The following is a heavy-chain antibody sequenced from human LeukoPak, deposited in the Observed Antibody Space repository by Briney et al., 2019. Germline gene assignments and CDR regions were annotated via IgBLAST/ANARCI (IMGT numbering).Heavy chain of an antibody. CDR1: GGSISSYY. CDR2: IYYSGST. D-gene: IGHD2-21*01. Sequence: SETLSLTCTVSGGSISSYYWSWIRQPPGKGLEWIGYIYYSGSTDYDPSLKSRVTISVDTSKNQFSLKLSSVTAADTAVYYCARGVSVYWFDPWGQGTLVTVSS. V-gene: IGHV4-59*01. J-gene: IGHJ5*02. CDR3: ARGVSVYWFDP.